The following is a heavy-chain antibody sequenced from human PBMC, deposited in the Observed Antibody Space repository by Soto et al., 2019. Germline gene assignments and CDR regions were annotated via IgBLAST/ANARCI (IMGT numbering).Heavy chain of an antibody. CDR3: AKERSPYPHYYHGMDV. CDR1: GITFITYA. Sequence: PGGSLRLSCAVSGITFITYAMTWVRQAPGRGLEWVSSISYSGGRIYYADSVKGRFTISRDNSENTLYLQINSLTAEDTAVYYCAKERSPYPHYYHGMDVWGQGTTVTVSS. V-gene: IGHV3-23*01. J-gene: IGHJ6*02. CDR2: ISYSGGRI.